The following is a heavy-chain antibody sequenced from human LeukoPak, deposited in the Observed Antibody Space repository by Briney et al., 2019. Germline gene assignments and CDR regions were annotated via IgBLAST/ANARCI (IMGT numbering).Heavy chain of an antibody. CDR3: AKDLGGDWSEYFQH. D-gene: IGHD2-21*02. J-gene: IGHJ1*01. CDR2: IRYDGSNK. Sequence: GGSLRLSCAASGFTFSSYGMHWVRQAPGKGLEWVAFIRYDGSNKYYADSVKGRFTISRDNSKNTLYLQMNSLRAEDTAVYYCAKDLGGDWSEYFQHWGQGTLVTVSS. CDR1: GFTFSSYG. V-gene: IGHV3-30*02.